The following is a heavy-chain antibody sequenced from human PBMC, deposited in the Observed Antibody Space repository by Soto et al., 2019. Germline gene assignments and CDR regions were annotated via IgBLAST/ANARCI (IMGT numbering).Heavy chain of an antibody. V-gene: IGHV3-74*01. CDR3: ARPRYDDRGTPFAH. J-gene: IGHJ4*02. CDR2: INSDGSSK. CDR1: GFTFSSYW. D-gene: IGHD3-16*01. Sequence: EVQLVESGGGLVQPGGSLRLSCAASGFTFSSYWMHWVRQAPGTGLVWVSRINSDGSSKTYADSVKGRFIISRDNAKNTLYLQMNSRRAEDTAVYDCARPRYDDRGTPFAHWGQGTLVTVSS.